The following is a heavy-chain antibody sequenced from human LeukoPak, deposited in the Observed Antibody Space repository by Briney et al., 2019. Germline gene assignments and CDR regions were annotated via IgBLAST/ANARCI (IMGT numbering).Heavy chain of an antibody. V-gene: IGHV3-21*01. CDR3: ARDPAGYSSGWSGFGDY. D-gene: IGHD6-19*01. J-gene: IGHJ4*02. Sequence: GGSLRLSCAASGFTFSSYSMNWVRQAPGKGLEWVSSISSSSSYIYYADSVKGRFTISRDNAKNSLYPQMNSLRAEDTAVYYCARDPAGYSSGWSGFGDYWGQGTLVTVSS. CDR2: ISSSSSYI. CDR1: GFTFSSYS.